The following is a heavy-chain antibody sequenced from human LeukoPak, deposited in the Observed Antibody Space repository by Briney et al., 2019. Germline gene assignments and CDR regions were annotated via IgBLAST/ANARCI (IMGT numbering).Heavy chain of an antibody. D-gene: IGHD3-10*01. CDR1: GFTFGDYA. CDR3: TRARESGEYHDAFDI. V-gene: IGHV3-49*04. J-gene: IGHJ3*02. Sequence: SLIPSRTASGFTFGDYAMSWVRQAPGKGLEWVGFIRSKAYGGTTEYVASVKGRFTILRDDSKSIADMQMNSLKTEDTGVYYCTRARESGEYHDAFDIWGQGTKVTVSS. CDR2: IRSKAYGGTT.